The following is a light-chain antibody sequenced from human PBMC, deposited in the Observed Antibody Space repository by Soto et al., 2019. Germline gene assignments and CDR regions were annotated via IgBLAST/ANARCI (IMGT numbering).Light chain of an antibody. CDR3: QQYGSSLYT. Sequence: DVVMTQSPLSLPVTLGQPASISCRSSQSLVYSDGNIYLNWFQQRPGQSPRRLIYKVSNRDSGVPDRFSGSGSGTDFTLTISRLEPEDFAVYYCQQYGSSLYTFGQGTKLEIK. J-gene: IGKJ2*01. CDR1: QSLVYSDGNIY. CDR2: KVS. V-gene: IGKV2-30*01.